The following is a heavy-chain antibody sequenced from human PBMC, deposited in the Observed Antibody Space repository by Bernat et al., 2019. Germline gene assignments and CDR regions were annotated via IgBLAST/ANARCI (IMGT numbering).Heavy chain of an antibody. J-gene: IGHJ6*02. CDR1: GFTFSSYA. V-gene: IGHV3-64*01. Sequence: EVQLLESGGGLVQPGGSLRLSCAASGFTFSSYAMHWVRQAPGKGLEYVSAISSNGGSTYYANSVKGRFTISRDNSKNTLYLQMGSLRAEDMAVYYCARVEAASSGYYYGMDVWGQGTTVTVSS. CDR2: ISSNGGST. CDR3: ARVEAASSGYYYGMDV. D-gene: IGHD6-13*01.